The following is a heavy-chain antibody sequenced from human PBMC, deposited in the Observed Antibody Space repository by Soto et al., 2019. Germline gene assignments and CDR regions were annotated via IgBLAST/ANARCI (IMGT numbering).Heavy chain of an antibody. V-gene: IGHV3-11*01. CDR2: ISCSGSTI. J-gene: IGHJ6*03. CDR3: ARRGRSNYYYYRDV. Sequence: QVQLVESGGGLAKPGGSLRLPCAASGFTFSDYYMSWIRQAPGKGLEWVSYISCSGSTIYYADSVKARSTISRDNAKNSLYLQMNSLRAEDTAVYYSARRGRSNYYYYRDVWGKGTTVTVSS. CDR1: GFTFSDYY.